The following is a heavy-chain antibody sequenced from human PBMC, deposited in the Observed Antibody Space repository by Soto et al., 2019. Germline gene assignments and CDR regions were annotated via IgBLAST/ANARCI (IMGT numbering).Heavy chain of an antibody. Sequence: PGGSLRLSCGASGFSFSKYGMHGVRQAPGEGLEWLSLISYDGSEKWYAESVKGRFTISRDNSKNTLYLQMNSLRGDDTAVYFCAKGYEVSPPVASAWYSNYFYGVDVWGRGTTVTVSS. CDR2: ISYDGSEK. CDR1: GFSFSKYG. CDR3: AKGYEVSPPVASAWYSNYFYGVDV. D-gene: IGHD6-19*01. J-gene: IGHJ6*02. V-gene: IGHV3-30*18.